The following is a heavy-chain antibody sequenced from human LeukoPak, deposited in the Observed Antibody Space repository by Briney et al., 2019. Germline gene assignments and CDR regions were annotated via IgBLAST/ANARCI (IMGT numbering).Heavy chain of an antibody. CDR2: ISSSSSYI. J-gene: IGHJ4*02. D-gene: IGHD3-22*01. Sequence: PGGSLRLSCAASGFTFSSYSMNWVRQAPGKGLEWVSSISSSSSYIYYADSVKGRFTISRDNAKNSLYLQMNSLRAEDTAVYYCARDLPYYYDSSGLDYFDYWGQGTLVTVSS. CDR3: ARDLPYYYDSSGLDYFDY. CDR1: GFTFSSYS. V-gene: IGHV3-21*01.